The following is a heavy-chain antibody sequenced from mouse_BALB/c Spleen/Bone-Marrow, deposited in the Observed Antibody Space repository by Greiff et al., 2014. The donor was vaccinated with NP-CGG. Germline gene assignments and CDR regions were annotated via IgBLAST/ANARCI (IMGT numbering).Heavy chain of an antibody. CDR2: IWGGGIT. CDR3: AKHDTTVVLDY. V-gene: IGHV2-6-5*01. Sequence: VQLQQSGPGLVAPSQSLSITCTVSGFSLTDYGVSWIRQPPGKGLEWLGVIWGGGITYYNSTLKSRLSISKDNSKSQVFLKMNNLQTDDTAMYYCAKHDTTVVLDYWGQGTTLTVSS. CDR1: GFSLTDYG. J-gene: IGHJ2*01. D-gene: IGHD1-1*01.